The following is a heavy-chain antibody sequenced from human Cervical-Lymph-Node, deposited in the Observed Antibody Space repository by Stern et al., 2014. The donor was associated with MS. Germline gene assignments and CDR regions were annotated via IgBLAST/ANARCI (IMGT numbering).Heavy chain of an antibody. CDR3: ARSYYYDSSGYSGYFQH. J-gene: IGHJ1*01. CDR1: GYSFTSYW. Sequence: EVQLVESGPEVKKPGESLKISCKGSGYSFTSYWIGRGRQMPGKGLEWMGVIYPGQSDTRCSPSFNGQVTLSAGKSISTAYLQWSSLKASDTAMYNCARSYYYDSSGYSGYFQHWGQGTLVTVSS. CDR2: IYPGQSDT. D-gene: IGHD3-22*01. V-gene: IGHV5-51*01.